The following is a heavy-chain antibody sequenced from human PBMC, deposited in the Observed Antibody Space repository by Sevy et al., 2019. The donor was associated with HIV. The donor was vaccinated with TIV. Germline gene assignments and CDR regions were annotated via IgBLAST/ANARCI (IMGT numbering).Heavy chain of an antibody. CDR1: GFTFSDYY. Sequence: GGSLRLSCAASGFTFSDYYMSWVRQAPGKGLEWISYISTSSKTMHYADSVKGRFTISRDDAKNSLYLQMNSLRDEDMAVYYCARTGDSTGYYVWFDPWGQGTLVTVSS. CDR3: ARTGDSTGYYVWFDP. V-gene: IGHV3-11*04. D-gene: IGHD3-22*01. J-gene: IGHJ5*02. CDR2: ISTSSKTM.